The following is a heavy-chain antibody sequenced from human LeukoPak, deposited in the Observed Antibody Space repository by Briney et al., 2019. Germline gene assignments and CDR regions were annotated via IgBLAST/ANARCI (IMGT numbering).Heavy chain of an antibody. J-gene: IGHJ2*01. CDR1: GYSFTGYY. CDR2: INPNSGGT. Sequence: ASVKVSCKASGYSFTGYYIHWVRQAPGQGLEWMGWINPNSGGTKYAQKFQGRVTMTRDTSISTAYMELSRLTSDDTAVFYCARVIRDRYFDLWGRGTLVTVSS. V-gene: IGHV1-2*02. CDR3: ARVIRDRYFDL.